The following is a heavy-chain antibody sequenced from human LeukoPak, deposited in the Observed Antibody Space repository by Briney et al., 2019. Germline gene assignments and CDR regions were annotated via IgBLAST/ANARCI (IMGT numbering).Heavy chain of an antibody. CDR2: IYSGGST. J-gene: IGHJ4*02. CDR1: GFTFSSYW. Sequence: GGSLRLSCAASGFTFSSYWMHWVRQPPGEGLEWVSVIYSGGSTYYADSVKGRFTISRDNSKNTLYLQMSSLRTADTAVYYCARDVGDEGNYWGQGTLVTVSS. V-gene: IGHV3-53*01. D-gene: IGHD3-16*01. CDR3: ARDVGDEGNY.